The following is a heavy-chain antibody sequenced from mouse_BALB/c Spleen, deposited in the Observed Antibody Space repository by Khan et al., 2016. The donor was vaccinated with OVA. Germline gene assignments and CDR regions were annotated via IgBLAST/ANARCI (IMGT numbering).Heavy chain of an antibody. CDR2: VTYSGNT. J-gene: IGHJ4*01. D-gene: IGHD1-1*01. CDR1: GDSITSGF. Sequence: EVQLQESGPSLVKPSQTLSLTCSVTGDSITSGFWNWIRKFPGNKFEYMGYVTYSGNTYYNPSLNSRISITRDTSKSQSYLQLISVTTADTATYFCCRSYGSWAMDFWGQGTSVTVSS. CDR3: CRSYGSWAMDF. V-gene: IGHV3-8*02.